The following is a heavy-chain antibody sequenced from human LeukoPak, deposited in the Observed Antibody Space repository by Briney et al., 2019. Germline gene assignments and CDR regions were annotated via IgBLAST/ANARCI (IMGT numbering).Heavy chain of an antibody. CDR3: AGGYQPSFYGMDV. D-gene: IGHD2-2*01. J-gene: IGHJ6*02. CDR1: GGSISSGGYY. Sequence: PSETLSLTCTVSGGSISSGGYYWSWLRQHPGKGLEWIGYIYYSGSTYYNPSLKSRVTISVDTSKNQFSLKLSSVTAADTAVYYCAGGYQPSFYGMDVWGQGTTVTVSS. V-gene: IGHV4-31*03. CDR2: IYYSGST.